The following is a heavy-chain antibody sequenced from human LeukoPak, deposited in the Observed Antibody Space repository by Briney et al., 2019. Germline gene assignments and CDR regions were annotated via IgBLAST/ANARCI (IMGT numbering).Heavy chain of an antibody. Sequence: SETLSLTCTVSGGSVSSVNYYWSWIRQPPGKGLEWIGYVYDSETTNYNPSLKSRVTISVDTSKNQFSLKLNSVTAADTAVYYCARSSGSGSHAWYFDLWGRGALVTVSS. V-gene: IGHV4-61*01. CDR3: ARSSGSGSHAWYFDL. CDR2: VYDSETT. D-gene: IGHD3-10*01. CDR1: GGSVSSVNYY. J-gene: IGHJ2*01.